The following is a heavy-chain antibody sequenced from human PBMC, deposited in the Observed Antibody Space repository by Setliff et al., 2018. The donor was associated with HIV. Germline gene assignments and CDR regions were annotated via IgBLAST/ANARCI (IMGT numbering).Heavy chain of an antibody. CDR2: VYYSGGT. Sequence: PSETLSLTCTVSGGSVSDTSYYWGWIRQPPGKGLEWLANVYYSGGTYYNPSLNSRVTISVDTSRNQFSLKLGSVTAADTAVYYCAREWSYGAFDTFDVWGQGTMVTVSS. J-gene: IGHJ3*01. CDR3: AREWSYGAFDTFDV. D-gene: IGHD5-18*01. V-gene: IGHV4-39*02. CDR1: GGSVSDTSYY.